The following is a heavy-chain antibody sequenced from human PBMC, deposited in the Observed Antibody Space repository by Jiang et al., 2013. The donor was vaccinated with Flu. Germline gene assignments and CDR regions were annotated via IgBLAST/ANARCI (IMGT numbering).Heavy chain of an antibody. J-gene: IGHJ4*02. CDR3: ARGIGDDSRDY. CDR1: GFTLTSYT. CDR2: ISSSASYI. Sequence: GGLVKPGGSLTLSCAASGFTLTSYTMSWVRQAPGKGLEWISSISSSASYIYHADSVKGRFTISRDNAKNSLFLQMNSLTAEDTAVYYCARGIGDDSRDYWGQGTLVTVSS. D-gene: IGHD2-21*02. V-gene: IGHV3-21*01.